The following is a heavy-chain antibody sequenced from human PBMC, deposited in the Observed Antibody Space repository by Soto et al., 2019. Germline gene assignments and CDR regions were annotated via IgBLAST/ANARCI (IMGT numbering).Heavy chain of an antibody. J-gene: IGHJ5*02. D-gene: IGHD3-22*01. V-gene: IGHV1-8*01. Sequence: ASVKVSCKASGYTFTSYDINWVRQATGQGLEWVGWMNPNSGNTGYAQKFQGRVTMTRNTSISTAYMELSSLRSEDTDVYYCARGLVLDYYDSSGYYINWFDPWGQGTLVTVS. CDR3: ARGLVLDYYDSSGYYINWFDP. CDR1: GYTFTSYD. CDR2: MNPNSGNT.